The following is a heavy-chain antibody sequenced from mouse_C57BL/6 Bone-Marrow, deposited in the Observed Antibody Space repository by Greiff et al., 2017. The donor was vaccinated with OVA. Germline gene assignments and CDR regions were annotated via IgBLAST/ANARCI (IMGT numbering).Heavy chain of an antibody. CDR1: GYTFTDYY. V-gene: IGHV1-26*01. CDR2: INPNNGGT. CDR3: AREDYDGAWFAY. J-gene: IGHJ3*01. D-gene: IGHD2-4*01. Sequence: EVKLQQSGHELVKPGASVKISCKASGYTFTDYYMNWVKQSHGKSLEWIGEINPNNGGTSSNQKFKGKATLTVDKSSSTAYMELRSLTSEDSAVYYCAREDYDGAWFAYWGQGTLVTVSA.